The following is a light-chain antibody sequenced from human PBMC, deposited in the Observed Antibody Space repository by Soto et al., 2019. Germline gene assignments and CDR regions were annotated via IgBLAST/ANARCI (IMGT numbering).Light chain of an antibody. CDR3: QSYDSSLSGVV. J-gene: IGLJ2*01. Sequence: QPVLTQPPSVSGAPGQRVTISCTGSSSNIGGDYDVHWYQQLPGTAPKLLIYGNSNRPSGVPDRFSGSKSGTSASLAITGLQAEDEADYYCQSYDSSLSGVVFGGGTKLTVL. CDR2: GNS. V-gene: IGLV1-40*01. CDR1: SSNIGGDYD.